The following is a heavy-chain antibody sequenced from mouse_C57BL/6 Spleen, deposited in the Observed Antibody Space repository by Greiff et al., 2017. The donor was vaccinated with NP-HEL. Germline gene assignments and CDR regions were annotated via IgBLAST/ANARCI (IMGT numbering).Heavy chain of an antibody. V-gene: IGHV14-4*01. CDR1: GFNIKDDY. J-gene: IGHJ2*01. CDR3: TTDYSNYY. CDR2: IDPENGDT. Sequence: EVMLVESGAELVRPGASVKLSCTASGFNIKDDYMHWVKQRPEQGLEWIGWIDPENGDTEYASKFQGKATITADTSSNTAYLQLSSLTSEDTAVYYCTTDYSNYYWGQGTTLTVSS. D-gene: IGHD2-5*01.